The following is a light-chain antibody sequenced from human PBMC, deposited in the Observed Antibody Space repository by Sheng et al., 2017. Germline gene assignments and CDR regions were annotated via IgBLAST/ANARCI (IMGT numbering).Light chain of an antibody. CDR3: GSYGGASTYV. CDR1: NGDIDPYNY. Sequence: QSALTQPASVSGSPGQSITISCAGANGDIDPYNYLSWYQLHPGSAPQLIIYAVNNRPSGISNRFSGSKSGNTASLTISGLQAEDEADYYCGSYGGASTYVFGTGTRVNVL. CDR2: AVN. J-gene: IGLJ1*01. V-gene: IGLV2-14*03.